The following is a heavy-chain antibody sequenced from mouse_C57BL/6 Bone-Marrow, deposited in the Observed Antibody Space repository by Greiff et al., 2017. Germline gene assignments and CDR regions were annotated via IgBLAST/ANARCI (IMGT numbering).Heavy chain of an antibody. D-gene: IGHD1-1*01. J-gene: IGHJ2*01. CDR1: GYTFTSYW. Sequence: QVQLQQPGAELVMPGASVKLSCKASGYTFTSYWMHWVKQRPGQGLEWIGEIDPSDSYTNYNQKFKGKSTLTVDKSSSTAYMQLSSLTSEDSAVYYCAYDSSCDYFDYWGQGTTLTVSS. CDR3: AYDSSCDYFDY. V-gene: IGHV1-69*01. CDR2: IDPSDSYT.